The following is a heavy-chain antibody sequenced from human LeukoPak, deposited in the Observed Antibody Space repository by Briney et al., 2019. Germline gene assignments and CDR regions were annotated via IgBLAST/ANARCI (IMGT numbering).Heavy chain of an antibody. Sequence: QAGGSLRLSCAVSGCTVSNDYMSWVRQAPGKGLEWVSVIYGGGSTYYADSVRGRFTISRDNSENTLYLQMDSLRAEDTAVYYCTRLLPSSHHFFDSWGQGTLVTVSS. D-gene: IGHD6-6*01. CDR3: TRLLPSSHHFFDS. V-gene: IGHV3-53*01. CDR2: IYGGGST. J-gene: IGHJ4*02. CDR1: GCTVSNDY.